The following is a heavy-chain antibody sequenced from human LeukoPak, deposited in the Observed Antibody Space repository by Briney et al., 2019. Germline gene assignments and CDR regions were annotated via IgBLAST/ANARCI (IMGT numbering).Heavy chain of an antibody. V-gene: IGHV3-23*01. J-gene: IGHJ4*02. CDR3: ARDSAWIQFND. Sequence: ETLSLTCTVSGYSISSGYYWGWIRQPPGKGLEWVSGISPSGDITYYADSVKGRFSISRDNSKNTVFLQMNSLRAEDTAIYHCARDSAWIQFNDWGQGTLVTVSS. CDR2: ISPSGDIT. CDR1: GYSISSGYY. D-gene: IGHD5-18*01.